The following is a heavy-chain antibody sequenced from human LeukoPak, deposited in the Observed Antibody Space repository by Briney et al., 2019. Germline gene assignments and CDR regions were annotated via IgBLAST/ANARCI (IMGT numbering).Heavy chain of an antibody. D-gene: IGHD3-22*01. J-gene: IGHJ3*02. CDR2: SGDNT. V-gene: IGHV3-23*01. Sequence: PGGSLRLSCAASGFTFRSYAMSWVRQAPGKGLEWVSSSGDNTRYADPVKGRFTISRDNSKNTLDLQMNGLRGEDTAVYYCAKSWRYYDSSNYYAFDIWGQGTMVTVSS. CDR1: GFTFRSYA. CDR3: AKSWRYYDSSNYYAFDI.